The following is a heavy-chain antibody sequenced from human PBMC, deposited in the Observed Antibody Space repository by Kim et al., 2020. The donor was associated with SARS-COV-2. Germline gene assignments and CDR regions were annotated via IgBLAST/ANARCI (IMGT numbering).Heavy chain of an antibody. D-gene: IGHD3-10*01. CDR3: AGRGYYYGSGSYSPDAFDI. J-gene: IGHJ3*02. CDR2: IYYSGST. V-gene: IGHV4-39*01. CDR1: GDSISSSSYY. Sequence: SETLSLTCTVSGDSISSSSYYWGWIHQPPGKGLEWIGSIYYSGSTYYNPSLKSRVTISVDTSKNQFSLKLSSVTAADTAVYYCAGRGYYYGSGSYSPDAFDIWGQGTMVTVSS.